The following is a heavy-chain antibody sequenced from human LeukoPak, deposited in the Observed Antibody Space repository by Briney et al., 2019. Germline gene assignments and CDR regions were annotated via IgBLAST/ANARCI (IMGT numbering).Heavy chain of an antibody. J-gene: IGHJ4*02. V-gene: IGHV3-30*04. CDR1: GFTFSSYA. D-gene: IGHD6-19*01. CDR2: ISYDGSNK. Sequence: GRSLRLSCAASGFTFSSYAMHWVRQAPGKGLEWVAVISYDGSNKYYADSVKGRFTISRDNSKNTLYLQMNNLRAEDTAVYYCARDPGYTSGWDFDYWGQGILVTVPS. CDR3: ARDPGYTSGWDFDY.